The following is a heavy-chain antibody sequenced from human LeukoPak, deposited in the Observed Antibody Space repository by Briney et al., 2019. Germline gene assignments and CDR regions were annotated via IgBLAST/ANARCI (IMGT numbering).Heavy chain of an antibody. CDR1: GFTVSSNY. Sequence: GGSLRLSCAASGFTVSSNYTSWVRQAPGKGLEWVSVIYSGGSTYYADSVKGRFTISRHNSKNTLYLQMNSLRAEDTAVYYCAKDKGAVTGTFDYWGQGTLVTVSS. D-gene: IGHD1-14*01. CDR2: IYSGGST. CDR3: AKDKGAVTGTFDY. J-gene: IGHJ4*02. V-gene: IGHV3-53*01.